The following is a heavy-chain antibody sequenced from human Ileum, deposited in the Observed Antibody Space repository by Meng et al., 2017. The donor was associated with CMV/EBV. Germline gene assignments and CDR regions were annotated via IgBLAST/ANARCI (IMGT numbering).Heavy chain of an antibody. CDR1: CVSIRSGDYY. CDR2: IFFSGNT. D-gene: IGHD6-13*01. CDR3: ARFRIAALGNLFDP. V-gene: IGHV4-30-4*08. J-gene: IGHJ5*02. Sequence: QGHLQASGPGLVKPSQTLSLSFTVSCVSIRSGDYYWSWIRQPPGKGLEWIGYIFFSGNTYYNPSLNNRVIISIDTPRNQFSLKVDSVTAADTAVYYCARFRIAALGNLFDPWGHGTLVTVSS.